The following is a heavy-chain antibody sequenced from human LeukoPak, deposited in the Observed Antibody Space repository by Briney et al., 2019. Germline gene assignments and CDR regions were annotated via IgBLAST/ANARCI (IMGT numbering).Heavy chain of an antibody. J-gene: IGHJ4*02. CDR1: GFTFINYA. CDR3: ARPTSGWYAGGFDY. V-gene: IGHV3-23*01. D-gene: IGHD6-19*01. Sequence: GGSLRPSCAASGFTFINYAMNWVRQAPGKGLEWVSALSFSGLTTYYADSVRGRFTISRDNSKSTLYLQMNSLRAEDTALYYCARPTSGWYAGGFDYWGQGILVTVSS. CDR2: LSFSGLTT.